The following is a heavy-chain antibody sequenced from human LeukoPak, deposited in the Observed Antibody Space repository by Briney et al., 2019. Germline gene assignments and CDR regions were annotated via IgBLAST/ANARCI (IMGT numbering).Heavy chain of an antibody. D-gene: IGHD3-9*01. CDR1: GGSISSHY. CDR2: IYYSGST. J-gene: IGHJ5*02. Sequence: PSETLSLTCTVSGGSISSHYWSWIRQPPGKGLEWIGYIYYSGSTNYNPSPKSRVTISVDTSKNQFSLKLSSVTAADTAVYYCARVDWYDNPRDGWFDPWGQGTLVTVSS. V-gene: IGHV4-59*11. CDR3: ARVDWYDNPRDGWFDP.